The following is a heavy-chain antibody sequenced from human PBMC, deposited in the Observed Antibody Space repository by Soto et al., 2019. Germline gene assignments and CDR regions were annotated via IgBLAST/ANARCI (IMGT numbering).Heavy chain of an antibody. J-gene: IGHJ4*02. CDR3: ARDVAVAGTGVNY. CDR2: IWYDGSNK. CDR1: LFTFSSYG. Sequence: GGSLRLSCAASLFTFSSYGMHWVRQSPGKGLEWVAVIWYDGSNKYYAYSVKGRFTISRDNSKNTLYLQMNSLRAEDTAVYYCARDVAVAGTGVNYWGQGTLVTVSS. D-gene: IGHD6-19*01. V-gene: IGHV3-33*01.